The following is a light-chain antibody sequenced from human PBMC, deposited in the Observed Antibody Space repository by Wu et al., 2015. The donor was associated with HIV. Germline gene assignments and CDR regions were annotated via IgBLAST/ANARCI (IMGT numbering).Light chain of an antibody. J-gene: IGKJ1*01. CDR2: GAA. CDR1: QSVSSSQ. CDR3: QHYGTSLWT. Sequence: EIVLTQSPGTLSLSPGERATLSCRASQSVSSSQLAWYQQKPGQAPRLLIYGAASRATGIPDRFSGSGSGTDFTLTISRLEPEDFAVYYCQHYGTSLWTFGQGTNGGNQT. V-gene: IGKV3-20*01.